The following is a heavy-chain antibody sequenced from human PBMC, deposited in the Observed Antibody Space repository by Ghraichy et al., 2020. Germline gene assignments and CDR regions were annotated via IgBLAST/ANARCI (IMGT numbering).Heavy chain of an antibody. D-gene: IGHD2-15*01. CDR3: ARGVNRCSGEHCHGVFDY. V-gene: IGHV6-1*01. Sequence: SKTLSLTCAISGDSVSSNSAAWNWIRQSPSRGLEWLGRAYYRSKWYIDYAVSVKSRMTISPDTSKNQFSLQLNSVTPEDTAVYYCARGVNRCSGEHCHGVFDYWGRGTLVTVSS. CDR1: GDSVSSNSAA. J-gene: IGHJ4*02. CDR2: AYYRSKWYI.